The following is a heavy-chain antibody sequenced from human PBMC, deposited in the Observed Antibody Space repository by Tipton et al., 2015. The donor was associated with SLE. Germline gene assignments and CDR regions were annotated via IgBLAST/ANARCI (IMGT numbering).Heavy chain of an antibody. CDR3: VKEDGYNSGRPLDY. CDR1: GFSFNEFS. V-gene: IGHV3-9*01. Sequence: SLRLSCEASGFSFNEFSMHLVRQTPGKGLGWGSGISWINGNTAYADSVRGRFTVSRDNAKNSLYLQMNSLTVEDTALYYCVKEDGYNSGRPLDYWGQGTLVTVSS. D-gene: IGHD5-24*01. J-gene: IGHJ4*02. CDR2: ISWINGNT.